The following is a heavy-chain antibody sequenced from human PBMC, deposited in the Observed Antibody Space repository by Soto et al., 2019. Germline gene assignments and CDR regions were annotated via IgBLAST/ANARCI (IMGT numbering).Heavy chain of an antibody. J-gene: IGHJ4*02. CDR3: AIDEGTDGYKFAY. D-gene: IGHD5-12*01. V-gene: IGHV1-69*01. CDR1: GGTFSTYD. Sequence: QVQLVQSGAEVKKPGSSVKVSCKASGGTFSTYDICWVRQAPGQGREWMGGIIPLFGTANYAQKFQGRATIIADESPRTAYMELRRLRSEATAVYYCAIDEGTDGYKFAYWGQGTLVTVSS. CDR2: IIPLFGTA.